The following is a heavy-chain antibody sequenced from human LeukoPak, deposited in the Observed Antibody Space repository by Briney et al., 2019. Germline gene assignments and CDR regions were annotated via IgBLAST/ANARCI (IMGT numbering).Heavy chain of an antibody. Sequence: ASVKVSCKASGYTFTSYDINWVRQATGQGLEWMGWMNPNSGNTGYAQKFQGRVTMTRNTSISTAYMELSSLRSEDTAVYYCARGETRAYYGSGSDTHWGQGTLVTVSS. CDR1: GYTFTSYD. J-gene: IGHJ4*02. V-gene: IGHV1-8*01. CDR3: ARGETRAYYGSGSDTH. D-gene: IGHD3-10*01. CDR2: MNPNSGNT.